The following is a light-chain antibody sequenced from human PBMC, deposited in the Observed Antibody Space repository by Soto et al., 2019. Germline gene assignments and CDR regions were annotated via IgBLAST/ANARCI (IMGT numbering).Light chain of an antibody. Sequence: QSALTQPASVSGSPGQSITISCTGTSSDVGGYDYVSWYQQHPGKAPRLMIYKASNRPSGVSHRFSGSRSGNTASLTISGLQAEDEADYYSSSYTSGSTLYVFGTGTKVTVL. CDR2: KAS. J-gene: IGLJ1*01. CDR1: SSDVGGYDY. V-gene: IGLV2-14*01. CDR3: SSYTSGSTLYV.